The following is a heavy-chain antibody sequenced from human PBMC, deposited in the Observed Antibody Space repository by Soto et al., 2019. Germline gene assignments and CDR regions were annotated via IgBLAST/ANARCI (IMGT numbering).Heavy chain of an antibody. Sequence: GASVKVSCKASGYTFTSYYMHWVRQAPGQGLEWMGIINPSGGSTSYAQKFQGRVTMTRDTSTSTVYMELSSLRSEDTAVYYCARVAMVRGVIPNYFDYWGQGTLVTVSS. CDR3: ARVAMVRGVIPNYFDY. CDR2: INPSGGST. V-gene: IGHV1-46*03. D-gene: IGHD3-10*01. J-gene: IGHJ4*02. CDR1: GYTFTSYY.